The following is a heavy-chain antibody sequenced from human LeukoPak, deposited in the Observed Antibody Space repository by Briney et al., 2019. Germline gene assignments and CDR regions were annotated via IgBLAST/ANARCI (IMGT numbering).Heavy chain of an antibody. D-gene: IGHD6-13*01. J-gene: IGHJ4*02. CDR2: ISSSSSYI. Sequence: PGGSLRLSCAASGFTFSSYWMSWVRQAPGKGLEWVSSISSSSSYIYYADSVKGRFTISRDNAKNSLYLQMNSLRAEDTAVYYCARDRGQQSFDYWGQGTLVTVSS. CDR3: ARDRGQQSFDY. V-gene: IGHV3-21*01. CDR1: GFTFSSYW.